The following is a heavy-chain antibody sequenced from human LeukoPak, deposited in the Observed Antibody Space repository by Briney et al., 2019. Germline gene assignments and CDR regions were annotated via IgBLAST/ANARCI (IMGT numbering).Heavy chain of an antibody. J-gene: IGHJ4*02. CDR1: GYTFTCYY. D-gene: IGHD2-8*01. CDR3: ASGCTNGVCTRA. Sequence: SVKVSCKASGYTFTCYYMHWVRQAPGQGLEWMGGIIPIFGTANYAQKFQGRVTITADKSTSTAYMELSSLRSEDTAVYYCASGCTNGVCTRAWGQGTLVTVSS. V-gene: IGHV1-69*06. CDR2: IIPIFGTA.